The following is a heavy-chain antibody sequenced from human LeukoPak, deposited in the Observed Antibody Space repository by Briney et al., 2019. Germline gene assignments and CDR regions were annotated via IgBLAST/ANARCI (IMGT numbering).Heavy chain of an antibody. CDR1: GGSISSSSYY. D-gene: IGHD2-2*03. CDR2: IYYSGST. Sequence: PSETLSLTCTVSGGSISSSSYYWGWIRQPPGKGLEWIGSIYYSGSTYYNPSLKSRVTISVDTSKNQFSLKLSSVTAADTAVYYCARRGYCSSTSCQKPHFDYWGQGTLVTVSS. CDR3: ARRGYCSSTSCQKPHFDY. J-gene: IGHJ4*02. V-gene: IGHV4-39*01.